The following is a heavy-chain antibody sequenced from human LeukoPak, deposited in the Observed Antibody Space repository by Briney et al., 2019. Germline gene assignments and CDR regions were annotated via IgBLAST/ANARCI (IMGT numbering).Heavy chain of an antibody. CDR2: INSDGSII. V-gene: IGHV3-74*01. CDR1: GYTFSNYW. CDR3: TGRCGGYAEY. Sequence: PGGSLRVSCAASGYTFSNYWMHWVRQAPGKGLVWVSRINSDGSIINYADSVKGRFTISRDNAKNTLYLQMNSLRTEDTAVYYCTGRCGGYAEYWGQGTLVSVSS. D-gene: IGHD5-12*01. J-gene: IGHJ4*02.